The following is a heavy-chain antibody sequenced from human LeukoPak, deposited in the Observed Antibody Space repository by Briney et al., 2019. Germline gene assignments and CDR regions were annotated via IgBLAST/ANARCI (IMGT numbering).Heavy chain of an antibody. Sequence: PGGSLRLSCAASGFTFSSYWMHWVRQAPGKGLVWVSRINSDGSSTSYADSVKGRFTISRDNAKNTLYLQMNSLKTEDTALYYCTSKDYWGQGTLVTVSS. CDR3: TSKDY. V-gene: IGHV3-74*01. CDR1: GFTFSSYW. CDR2: INSDGSST. J-gene: IGHJ4*02.